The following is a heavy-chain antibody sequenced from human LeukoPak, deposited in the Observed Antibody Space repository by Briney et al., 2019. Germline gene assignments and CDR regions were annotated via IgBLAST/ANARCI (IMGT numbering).Heavy chain of an antibody. Sequence: PSETLSLTCTVSGGSISSYYWSWIRQPPGKRLEWIGYIYYSGSTNYNPSLKSRVTISVDTSKNQFALKLSSVTAADTAVYYCASGGTPDRYFDLWGRGTLVTVSS. V-gene: IGHV4-59*01. J-gene: IGHJ2*01. CDR3: ASGGTPDRYFDL. CDR1: GGSISSYY. CDR2: IYYSGST. D-gene: IGHD4-23*01.